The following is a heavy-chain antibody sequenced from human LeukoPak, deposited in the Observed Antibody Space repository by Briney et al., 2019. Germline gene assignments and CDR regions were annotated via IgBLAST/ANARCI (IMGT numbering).Heavy chain of an antibody. CDR3: ASSSPTFDY. Sequence: PPQTLSLTCAVSGGSISSGGYSWSWIRQPPGKGLEWIGYIYYSGSTYYNPSLKSRVTISVDTSKNQFSLKLSSVTAADTAVYYCASSSPTFDYWGQGTLVTVSS. V-gene: IGHV4-30-2*03. CDR1: GGSISSGGYS. CDR2: IYYSGST. J-gene: IGHJ4*02.